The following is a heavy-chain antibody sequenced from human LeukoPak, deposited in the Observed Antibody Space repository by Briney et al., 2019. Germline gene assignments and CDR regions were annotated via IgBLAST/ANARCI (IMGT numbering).Heavy chain of an antibody. J-gene: IGHJ5*02. CDR1: GGSFSGYY. Sequence: PSETLSLTCAVYGGSFSGYYWSWIRQPPGKGLEWIGEINHSGSTNYNPSLKSRVTISVDTSKNQFSLKLSSVTAADTAVYYCACSPANWFDPWGQGTLVTVSS. CDR2: INHSGST. D-gene: IGHD2-2*01. CDR3: ACSPANWFDP. V-gene: IGHV4-34*01.